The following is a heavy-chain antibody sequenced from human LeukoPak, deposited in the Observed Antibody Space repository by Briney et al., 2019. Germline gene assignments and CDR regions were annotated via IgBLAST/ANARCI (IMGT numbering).Heavy chain of an antibody. V-gene: IGHV3-53*01. J-gene: IGHJ5*02. CDR3: ARAALWFGESDWFDP. CDR2: IYTGGRT. D-gene: IGHD3-10*01. Sequence: PGGSLRLSCAASGFTFSDSYMSWIRQAPGKGLEWVSVIYTGGRTYYADSVKGRFTISRDNSKNTLYLQMNSLRAEDTAVYYCARAALWFGESDWFDPWGQGTLVTVSS. CDR1: GFTFSDSY.